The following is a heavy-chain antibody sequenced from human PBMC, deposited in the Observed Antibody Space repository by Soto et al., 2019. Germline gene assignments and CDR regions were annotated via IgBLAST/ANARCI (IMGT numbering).Heavy chain of an antibody. J-gene: IGHJ5*02. D-gene: IGHD2-2*01. CDR1: GLTVSSIY. CDR3: AREFCSSPTCP. Sequence: GGSLRLSCATSGLTVSSIYMSWVRQAPGKGLEWVSVIYTGGSTYYADSVKGRFTISRDSAKNTLYLQMNRLRAEDTAVYYCAREFCSSPTCPWGQGTLVTVSS. CDR2: IYTGGST. V-gene: IGHV3-53*01.